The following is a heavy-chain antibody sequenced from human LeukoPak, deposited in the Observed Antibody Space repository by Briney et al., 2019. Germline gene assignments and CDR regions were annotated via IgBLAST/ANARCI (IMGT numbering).Heavy chain of an antibody. Sequence: SETLSLTCTVSGGSISSYYWSWIRQPPGKGLEWIGYIYYSGSTNYNPSLKSRVTISVDTSKNQFSLKLSSVTAADTAVYYCARHAYSSSWLGEIDCWGQGTLVTVSS. CDR1: GGSISSYY. CDR2: IYYSGST. V-gene: IGHV4-59*01. D-gene: IGHD6-13*01. CDR3: ARHAYSSSWLGEIDC. J-gene: IGHJ4*02.